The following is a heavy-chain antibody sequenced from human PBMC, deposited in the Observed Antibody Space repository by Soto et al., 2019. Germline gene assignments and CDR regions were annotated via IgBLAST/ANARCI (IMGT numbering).Heavy chain of an antibody. CDR1: GYTLTELS. CDR2: FDPEDGET. D-gene: IGHD2-15*01. V-gene: IGHV1-24*01. J-gene: IGHJ3*02. Sequence: ASVKVSCKVSGYTLTELSMHWVRQAPGKGLEWMGGFDPEDGETIYAQKFQGRVTMTEDTSTDTAYMELSSLRSEDTSVYYCSTNQPVVVAATSDAFDIWGQGTMVTVSS. CDR3: STNQPVVVAATSDAFDI.